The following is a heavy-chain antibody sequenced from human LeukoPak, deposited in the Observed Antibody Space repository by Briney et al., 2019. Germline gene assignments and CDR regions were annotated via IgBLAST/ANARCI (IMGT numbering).Heavy chain of an antibody. Sequence: PSETLSLTCTVSGGSISSYYWSWIRQPPGKGLEWIGYIYYSGSTNYNPSLKSRVTISVDTSKNQFSLKLSSVTAADTAVYYCARTDSSSSGGFDPWGQGTLVTVSS. CDR2: IYYSGST. J-gene: IGHJ5*02. D-gene: IGHD6-6*01. CDR1: GGSISSYY. CDR3: ARTDSSSSGGFDP. V-gene: IGHV4-59*12.